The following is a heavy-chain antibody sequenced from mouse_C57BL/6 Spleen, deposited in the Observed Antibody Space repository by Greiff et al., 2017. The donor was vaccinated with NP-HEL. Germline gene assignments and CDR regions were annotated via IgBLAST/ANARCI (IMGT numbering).Heavy chain of an antibody. CDR1: GFTFSDYG. Sequence: EVQLVESGGGLVKPGGSLKLSCAASGFTFSDYGMHWVRQAPEKGLEWVAYISSGSSTIYYADTVQGRFTISRDNAKNTLFLQMTSLRSEDTAMYYCVEGYYAMDYWGQGTSVTVSS. CDR3: VEGYYAMDY. V-gene: IGHV5-17*01. J-gene: IGHJ4*01. CDR2: ISSGSSTI.